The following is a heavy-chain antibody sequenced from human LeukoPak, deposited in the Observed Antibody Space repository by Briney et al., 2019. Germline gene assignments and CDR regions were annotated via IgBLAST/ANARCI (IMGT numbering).Heavy chain of an antibody. D-gene: IGHD6-13*01. V-gene: IGHV3-33*08. CDR2: IWYDGSNK. Sequence: GGSLRLSCAASGFTFSSYAMHWVRQAPGKGLEWVAVIWYDGSNKYYADSVKGRFTISRDNSKNTLYLQMNSLRAEDTAVYYCARERKQQLVPITFDYWGQGTLVTVSS. CDR3: ARERKQQLVPITFDY. J-gene: IGHJ4*02. CDR1: GFTFSSYA.